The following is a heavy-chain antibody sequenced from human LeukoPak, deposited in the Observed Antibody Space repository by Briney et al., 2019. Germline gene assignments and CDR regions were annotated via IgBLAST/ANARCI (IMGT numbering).Heavy chain of an antibody. J-gene: IGHJ4*02. CDR2: ISWDGGST. CDR1: GFTFHDYA. Sequence: GGSLRLSCAASGFTFHDYAMHWVRQAPGKGLEWVSLISWDGGSTYYADSVKGRFTISRDNAKTSLYLQMNSLRAEDTAVYYCAKELQGYCSGGSCYVGFDYWGQGTLVTVSS. V-gene: IGHV3-43D*03. CDR3: AKELQGYCSGGSCYVGFDY. D-gene: IGHD2-15*01.